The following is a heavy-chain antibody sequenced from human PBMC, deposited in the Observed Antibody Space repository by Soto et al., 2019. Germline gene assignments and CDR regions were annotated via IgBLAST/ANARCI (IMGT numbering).Heavy chain of an antibody. V-gene: IGHV4-34*01. CDR3: ARSESSHTSPCFGL. CDR2: INHSGST. J-gene: IGHJ2*01. Sequence: QVQLQQWGAGLLKPSETLSLTCAVYGGSFSGYYWTWIRQPPGKGLEWIGEINHSGSTNYNPSLKSRVTISADKPKNQFSLKLNSVTAADTAVYYCARSESSHTSPCFGLWGRGTLVSVSS. D-gene: IGHD2-2*01. CDR1: GGSFSGYY.